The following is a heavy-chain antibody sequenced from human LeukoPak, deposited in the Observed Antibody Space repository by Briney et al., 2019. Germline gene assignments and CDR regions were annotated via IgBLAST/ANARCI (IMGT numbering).Heavy chain of an antibody. D-gene: IGHD3-9*01. CDR1: GYTFTGDY. Sequence: ASVKVSCKASGYTFTGDYIRSVRHVPGQGLEWMGWINPIIGGTNYAQKFQVRVTITTDTSMSTAYMDLSRLRSDDTALYYCARGIQLRYVDWCDFDVWGKGTPVTVSS. CDR2: INPIIGGT. J-gene: IGHJ6*04. CDR3: ARGIQLRYVDWCDFDV. V-gene: IGHV1-2*02.